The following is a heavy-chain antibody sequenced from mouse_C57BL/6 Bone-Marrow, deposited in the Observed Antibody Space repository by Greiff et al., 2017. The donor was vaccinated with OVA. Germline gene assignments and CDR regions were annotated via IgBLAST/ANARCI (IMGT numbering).Heavy chain of an antibody. Sequence: EVQVVESGGGLVKPGGSLKLSCAASGFTFSDYGMHWVRQAPEKGLKWVAYISSGSSTIYYADTVKGRFTISRDNAKNTLFLQMTSLRSEDTAMYYCASPDCRYFDVWGTGTTVTVSS. V-gene: IGHV5-17*01. CDR1: GFTFSDYG. CDR2: ISSGSSTI. J-gene: IGHJ1*03. CDR3: ASPDCRYFDV.